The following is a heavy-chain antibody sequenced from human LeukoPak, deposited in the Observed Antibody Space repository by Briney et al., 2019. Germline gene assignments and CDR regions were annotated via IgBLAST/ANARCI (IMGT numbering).Heavy chain of an antibody. CDR3: TTVGYSYGYN. V-gene: IGHV3-15*01. J-gene: IGHJ4*02. D-gene: IGHD5-18*01. CDR2: IKSKADGRTT. CDR1: GFTFSNAC. Sequence: PGGSLRLSCAASGFTFSNACMSWVRQAPGKGLECVGRIKSKADGRTTDYAAPVKGRFTISSDDSKNTLYLQMNSLKTEDTAVYYCTTVGYSYGYNWGQGTLVTVSS.